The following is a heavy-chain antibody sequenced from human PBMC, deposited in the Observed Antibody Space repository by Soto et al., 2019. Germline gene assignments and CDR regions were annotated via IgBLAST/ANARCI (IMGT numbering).Heavy chain of an antibody. V-gene: IGHV3-30*18. J-gene: IGHJ6*02. Sequence: GGSLRLSCAASGFTFSSYGMHWVRQAPGKGLEWVAVISYDGSNKYYADSVKGRFTISRDNSKNTLYLQMNSLRAEDTAVYYCAKSLGGPTQINYYYYYGMDVWGQGTTVTVSS. CDR3: AKSLGGPTQINYYYYYGMDV. CDR2: ISYDGSNK. CDR1: GFTFSSYG. D-gene: IGHD2-15*01.